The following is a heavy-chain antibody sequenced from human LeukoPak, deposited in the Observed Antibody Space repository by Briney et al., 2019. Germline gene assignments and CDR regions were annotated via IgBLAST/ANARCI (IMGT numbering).Heavy chain of an antibody. CDR3: ASSSPPLDAFDI. CDR2: ISAYNGNT. Sequence: GSVTVSCKASGYTFTSYGISWVRQAPGQGLEWMGWISAYNGNTNYAQTLEGRVTMTTDTSTSTAYMELRSLRSDDTAVYYCASSSPPLDAFDIWGQATMVTVSS. V-gene: IGHV1-18*04. D-gene: IGHD2-2*01. J-gene: IGHJ3*02. CDR1: GYTFTSYG.